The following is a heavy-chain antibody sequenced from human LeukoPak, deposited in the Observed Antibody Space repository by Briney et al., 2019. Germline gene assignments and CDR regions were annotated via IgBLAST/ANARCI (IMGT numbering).Heavy chain of an antibody. CDR2: IYTSGST. D-gene: IGHD1-1*01. CDR3: ARDGINHTQYYFDY. J-gene: IGHJ4*02. V-gene: IGHV4-4*07. Sequence: SETLSLTCTVSGGSISSYYWSWIRQPAGKGLEWIGRIYTSGSTNYDPSLKSRVTMSVDTSKNQFSLKLSSVTAADTAVYYCARDGINHTQYYFDYWGQGTLVTVSS. CDR1: GGSISSYY.